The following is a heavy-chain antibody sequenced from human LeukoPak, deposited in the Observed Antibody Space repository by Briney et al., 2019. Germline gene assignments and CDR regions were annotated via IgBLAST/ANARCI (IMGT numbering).Heavy chain of an antibody. CDR3: ARAKGYNFDAFDI. V-gene: IGHV4-34*01. D-gene: IGHD5-24*01. CDR2: INHSGST. CDR1: GGSFSGYY. J-gene: IGHJ3*02. Sequence: SETLSLTCAVYGGSFSGYYWSWIRQPPGKGLEWIGEINHSGSTNYNPSLKSRVTISVDTSKNQLSLKLSSVTAADTAVYYCARAKGYNFDAFDIWGQGTMVTVSS.